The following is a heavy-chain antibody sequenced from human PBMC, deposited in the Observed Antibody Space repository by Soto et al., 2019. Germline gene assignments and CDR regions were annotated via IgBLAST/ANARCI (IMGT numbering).Heavy chain of an antibody. J-gene: IGHJ4*02. V-gene: IGHV4-39*01. Sequence: QLQLQESGPGLVKPSETLSLTCTVSGGSITSGSYYWGWIRQPPGKGLEWIGTMHSGGSTYYNPSLPSRVSISRDTSRNEFSLKLTSVTAAETAVFYCIRDFGDFLIDHWGQGTLVTVSS. CDR1: GGSITSGSYY. D-gene: IGHD4-17*01. CDR3: IRDFGDFLIDH. CDR2: MHSGGST.